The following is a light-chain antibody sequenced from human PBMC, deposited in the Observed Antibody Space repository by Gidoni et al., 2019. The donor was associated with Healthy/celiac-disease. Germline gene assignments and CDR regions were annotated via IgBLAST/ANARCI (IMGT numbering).Light chain of an antibody. V-gene: IGKV1-33*01. CDR3: QQYDNLPPP. J-gene: IGKJ2*01. CDR2: DAS. Sequence: DIQMTQSPSSLSASVGDRVPITCQASQDISNYLNWYQQKPGKAPKLLIYDASNLETGVPSRFSGSGSGTDFTFTISSLQPEDIATYYCQQYDNLPPPFGQGTKLEIK. CDR1: QDISNY.